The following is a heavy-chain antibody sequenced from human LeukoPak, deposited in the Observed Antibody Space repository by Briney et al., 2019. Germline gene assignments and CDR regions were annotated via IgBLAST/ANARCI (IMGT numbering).Heavy chain of an antibody. CDR2: LSDSSGST. D-gene: IGHD6-19*01. J-gene: IGHJ6*02. V-gene: IGHV3-23*01. Sequence: GGSLRLSCAASGFTFSNYAMTWVRQAPGRGLEWVSALSDSSGSTYYADSVKGRFTISRDNSKNTLYLQMSSLRAEDTAVYYCAKGGAVAGPHYYNMDVWGQGTTVTVSS. CDR3: AKGGAVAGPHYYNMDV. CDR1: GFTFSNYA.